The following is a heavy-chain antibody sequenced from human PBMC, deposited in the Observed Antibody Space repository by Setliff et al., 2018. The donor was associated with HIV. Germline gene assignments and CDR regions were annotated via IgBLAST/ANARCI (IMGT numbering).Heavy chain of an antibody. D-gene: IGHD3-10*01. V-gene: IGHV1-69*10. CDR1: GGSSRTYS. Sequence: SVKVSCKASGGSSRTYSINWVRQAPGQGLEWMGQFIAVLDITSYAQKFQGRLTITADESTSTMYMELSSLRSDDTAVYYCAGPRGDEALDSWGEGTMVTVSS. CDR3: AGPRGDEALDS. J-gene: IGHJ3*02. CDR2: FIAVLDIT.